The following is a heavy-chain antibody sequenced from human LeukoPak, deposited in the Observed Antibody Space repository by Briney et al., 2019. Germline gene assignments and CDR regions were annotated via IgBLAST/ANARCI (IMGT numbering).Heavy chain of an antibody. Sequence: ASVKVSCKASGYTFTGYYMHWVRQAPGQGLEWMGWINPNSGGTNYAQKFQGRVTMTRDTSISTAYMELSRLRSDDTAVYYCARAPPRGWLRLLTSVDYWGQGTLVTVSS. J-gene: IGHJ4*02. CDR2: INPNSGGT. V-gene: IGHV1-2*02. CDR3: ARAPPRGWLRLLTSVDY. D-gene: IGHD5-12*01. CDR1: GYTFTGYY.